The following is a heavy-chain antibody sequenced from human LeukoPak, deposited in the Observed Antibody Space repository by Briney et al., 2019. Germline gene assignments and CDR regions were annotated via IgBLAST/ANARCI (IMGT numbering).Heavy chain of an antibody. CDR1: GFTVSSNY. J-gene: IGHJ4*02. V-gene: IGHV3-21*01. D-gene: IGHD4-17*01. CDR3: ASGSNGDYDY. CDR2: ISSSSSYI. Sequence: PGGSLRLSCAASGFTVSSNYMSWVRQAPGKGLEWVSSISSSSSYIYYADSVKGRFTISRDNAKNSLYLQMNSLRAEDTAVYYCASGSNGDYDYWGQGTLVTVSS.